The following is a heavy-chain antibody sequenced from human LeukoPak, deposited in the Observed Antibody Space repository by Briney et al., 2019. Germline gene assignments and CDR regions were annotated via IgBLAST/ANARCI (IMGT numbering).Heavy chain of an antibody. Sequence: GGSLRLSCAASGFTFSSYGMHWVRQAPGKGLEWVAVISYDGSNKYYADSVKGRFTISRDNSKNTLYLQMNSLRAEDTAVYYCAKEYYCDSSGYHFDYWGQGTLVTVSS. CDR1: GFTFSSYG. CDR2: ISYDGSNK. CDR3: AKEYYCDSSGYHFDY. V-gene: IGHV3-30*18. D-gene: IGHD3-22*01. J-gene: IGHJ4*02.